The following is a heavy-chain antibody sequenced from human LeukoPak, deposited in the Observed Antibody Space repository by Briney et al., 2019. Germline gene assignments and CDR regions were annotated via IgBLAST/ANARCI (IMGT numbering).Heavy chain of an antibody. CDR1: GFTFSSFA. D-gene: IGHD1-26*01. V-gene: IGHV3-23*01. CDR3: AKVGIGGGY. Sequence: GGSLRLSCAASGFTFSSFAMSWVRQAPGTGLGWVSAISGSGTNTYYADSVKGRFTISRDNSRNTLYLRMNSLRVEDTAVYYCAKVGIGGGYWGQGTLVTVSS. CDR2: ISGSGTNT. J-gene: IGHJ4*02.